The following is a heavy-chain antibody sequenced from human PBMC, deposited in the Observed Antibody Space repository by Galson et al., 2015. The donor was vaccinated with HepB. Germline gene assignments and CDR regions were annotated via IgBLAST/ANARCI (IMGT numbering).Heavy chain of an antibody. D-gene: IGHD2-2*01. CDR2: IKQDGSEK. Sequence: SLRLSCAASGFTFSSYWMSWVRQAPGKGLEWVANIKQDGSEKYYVDSVKGRFTISRDNAKNSLYLQMNSLRAEDTAVYYCARAVIVVVPAAIRFDYWGQGTLVTVSS. CDR3: ARAVIVVVPAAIRFDY. V-gene: IGHV3-7*01. CDR1: GFTFSSYW. J-gene: IGHJ4*02.